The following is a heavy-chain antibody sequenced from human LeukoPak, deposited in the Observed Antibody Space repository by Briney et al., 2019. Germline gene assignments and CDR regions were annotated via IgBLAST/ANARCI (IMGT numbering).Heavy chain of an antibody. CDR3: ARDNVFSSSSPYYMDV. CDR1: GFTFSSYE. Sequence: PGGSLRLSCAASGFTFSSYEMNWVRQAPGKGLEWVSYISNSGSTIYYADSVKGRFTISRDNAKNSLYLQMNSLRAEDTAVYYCARDNVFSSSSPYYMDVWGKGTTVTVSS. V-gene: IGHV3-48*03. CDR2: ISNSGSTI. J-gene: IGHJ6*03. D-gene: IGHD6-6*01.